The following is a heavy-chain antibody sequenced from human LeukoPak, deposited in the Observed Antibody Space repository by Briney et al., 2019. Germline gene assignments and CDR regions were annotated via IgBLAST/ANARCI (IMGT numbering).Heavy chain of an antibody. Sequence: GGSLRLSCAASGFTFSSNALHWVRQAPGKGLEWVAVISYEGSNKYYADSVKGRFTISRDNSKNTLYLQMNSLRAEDTAVYYCASNPRRAYWFDPWGQGTLVTVSS. D-gene: IGHD6-6*01. CDR1: GFTFSSNA. V-gene: IGHV3-30-3*01. CDR2: ISYEGSNK. J-gene: IGHJ5*02. CDR3: ASNPRRAYWFDP.